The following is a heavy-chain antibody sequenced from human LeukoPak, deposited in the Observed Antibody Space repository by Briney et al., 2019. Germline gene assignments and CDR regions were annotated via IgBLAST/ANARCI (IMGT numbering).Heavy chain of an antibody. Sequence: PSQTLSLTCTVSGGSISRGGYSWSWIRQHPGKGLEWIGYIYDSGSTPYNPSLKSRVSISEDTSKNQYSLKLSSVTAADTAVYYCARWYSGSYRIDYWGQGTLVTVSS. D-gene: IGHD1-26*01. V-gene: IGHV4-31*03. CDR3: ARWYSGSYRIDY. CDR2: IYDSGST. CDR1: GGSISRGGYS. J-gene: IGHJ4*02.